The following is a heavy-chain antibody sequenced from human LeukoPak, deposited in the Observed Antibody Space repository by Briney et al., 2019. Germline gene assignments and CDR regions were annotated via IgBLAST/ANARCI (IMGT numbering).Heavy chain of an antibody. V-gene: IGHV3-53*01. D-gene: IGHD6-6*01. J-gene: IGHJ4*02. Sequence: PGGSLRLSCAASGFTVSNNYTSWVRQAPGKGLEWVSVIYSGGSTYYADSVKGRFTIPRDTSKNTLSLQMNSLRAEDTAVYYCASLSLGHYWGQGTLVTVSS. CDR2: IYSGGST. CDR1: GFTVSNNY. CDR3: ASLSLGHY.